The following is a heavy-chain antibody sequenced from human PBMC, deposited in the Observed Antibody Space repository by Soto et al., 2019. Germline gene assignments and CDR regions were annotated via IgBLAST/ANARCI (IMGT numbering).Heavy chain of an antibody. CDR2: LDNDGTNT. V-gene: IGHV3-74*01. Sequence: GGSLRLSCAASGFTFSTYWMHWVRQAPGKGLVWVSRLDNDGTNTRYADSVKGRFTVSRDNGKNTVYLQMDSLRAEDTAVYYCARDGGTYFDYWGQGTRVTVS. J-gene: IGHJ4*02. CDR1: GFTFSTYW. CDR3: ARDGGTYFDY. D-gene: IGHD3-16*01.